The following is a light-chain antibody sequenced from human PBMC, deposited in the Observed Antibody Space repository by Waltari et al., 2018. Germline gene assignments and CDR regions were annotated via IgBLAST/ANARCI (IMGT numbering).Light chain of an antibody. V-gene: IGKV3-20*01. CDR3: QQYGSTLSWT. CDR2: GAS. J-gene: IGKJ1*01. CDR1: QYSPNS. Sequence: VLTQSPGTLSLSQGESATLSCRASQYSPNSLAWYQQKPGQPPRLLIFGASTRSIGIPDRFSGSGSGTDFTLTINRVEPEDFAVYYCQQYGSTLSWTFGQGTKLEIK.